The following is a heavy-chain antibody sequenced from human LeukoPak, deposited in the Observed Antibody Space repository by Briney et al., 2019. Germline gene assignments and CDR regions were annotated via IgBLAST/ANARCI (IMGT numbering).Heavy chain of an antibody. J-gene: IGHJ6*03. CDR1: GYTFTSYG. D-gene: IGHD6-13*01. CDR2: ISAYNGNT. Sequence: ASVKVSCKASGYTFTSYGISWVRQAPGQGLEWMGWISAYNGNTNYAQKLQGRVTMTTDTSTSTAYMELSSLRSEDTAVYYCARDPIAAAPDYYYYMDVWGKGTTVTVSS. CDR3: ARDPIAAAPDYYYYMDV. V-gene: IGHV1-18*01.